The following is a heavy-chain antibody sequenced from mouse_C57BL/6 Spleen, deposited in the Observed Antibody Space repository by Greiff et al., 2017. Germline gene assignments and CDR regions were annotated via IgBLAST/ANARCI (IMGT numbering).Heavy chain of an antibody. J-gene: IGHJ1*03. CDR3: ARSGTVVAHWYFDV. CDR2: INPSTGGT. D-gene: IGHD1-1*01. Sequence: VQLQQSGPELVKPGASVKISCKASGYSFTGYYMNWVKQSPEKSLEWIGEINPSTGGTTYNQKFKAKATLTVDKSSSTAYMQLKSLTSEDSAVYYCARSGTVVAHWYFDVWGTGTTVTVSS. CDR1: GYSFTGYY. V-gene: IGHV1-42*01.